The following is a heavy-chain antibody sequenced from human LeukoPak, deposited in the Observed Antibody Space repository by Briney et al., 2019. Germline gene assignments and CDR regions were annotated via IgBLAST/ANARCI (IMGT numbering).Heavy chain of an antibody. CDR1: GYSFTSYS. CDR3: ARPITMVREAKYYYYYYGMDV. D-gene: IGHD3-10*01. J-gene: IGHJ6*02. Sequence: GESLKISCKGSGYSFTSYSIGWVRQMPGKGLEWMGIIYPGDSDTRYSPSFQGQVTISADKSISTAYLQWSSLKASDTAMYYCARPITMVREAKYYYYYYGMDVWGQGTTVTVSS. CDR2: IYPGDSDT. V-gene: IGHV5-51*01.